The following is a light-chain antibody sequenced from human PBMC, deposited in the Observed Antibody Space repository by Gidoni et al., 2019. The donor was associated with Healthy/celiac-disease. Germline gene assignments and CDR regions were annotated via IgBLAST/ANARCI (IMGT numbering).Light chain of an antibody. J-gene: IGKJ1*01. V-gene: IGKV3-15*01. CDR3: QQYNNWPRT. Sequence: EIVMTQSPPTLSVSPGEIATLACRASQRVSSNLAWYQQKPGQAPRLLIYGSSTRATGIPARVSGSVSGTEFTLTISSLQSEDFAVYYCQQYNNWPRTFGQGTKVEIK. CDR1: QRVSSN. CDR2: GSS.